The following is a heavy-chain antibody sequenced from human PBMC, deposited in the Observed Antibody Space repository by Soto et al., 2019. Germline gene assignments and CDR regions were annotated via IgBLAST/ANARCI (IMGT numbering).Heavy chain of an antibody. CDR1: GGSIRSGGYS. CDR3: ARVPGP. Sequence: QLQLQESGSRLVKPSQTLSLTCAVSGGSIRSGGYSWSWIRQPPGKGLEWIGYIYHSGGTYYNPSLKSRVTISVSKSKIQFALKLSSVTAADMAGYYCARVPGPWGQGSLVTVSS. D-gene: IGHD3-10*01. CDR2: IYHSGGT. V-gene: IGHV4-30-2*01. J-gene: IGHJ5*02.